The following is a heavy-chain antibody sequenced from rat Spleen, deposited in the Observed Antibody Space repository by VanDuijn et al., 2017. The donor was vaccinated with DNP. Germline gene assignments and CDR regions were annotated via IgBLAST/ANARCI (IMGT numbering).Heavy chain of an antibody. CDR2: ISTSGGVT. J-gene: IGHJ4*01. CDR1: GFTFTNYY. CDR3: AKDMTTVALGYAMDA. D-gene: IGHD1-3*01. Sequence: EVQLVESGGGLVQPGRSLKLSCAASGFTFTNYYMAWVRQAPTKGLEWVASISTSGGVTYYRDSVKGRFTISRDNAKSTLYLQMESLRSEDTATYYCAKDMTTVALGYAMDAWGQGTSVTVSS. V-gene: IGHV5-25*01.